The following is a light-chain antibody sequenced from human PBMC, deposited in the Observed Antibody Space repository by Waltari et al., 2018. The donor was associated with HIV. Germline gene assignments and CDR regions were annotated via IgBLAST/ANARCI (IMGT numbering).Light chain of an antibody. CDR1: SSNIGSNY. CDR3: AAWDNSLSAPV. J-gene: IGLJ3*02. V-gene: IGLV1-47*01. CDR2: RNN. Sequence: QSVLTQPPSASGTPGQRVTISCSGSSSNIGSNYVYWYQQLPGTAPKLLIYRNNQRPSGVPDRFSGSKSGTSASLAISGLRSEDEADDYCAAWDNSLSAPVFGGGTKLTVL.